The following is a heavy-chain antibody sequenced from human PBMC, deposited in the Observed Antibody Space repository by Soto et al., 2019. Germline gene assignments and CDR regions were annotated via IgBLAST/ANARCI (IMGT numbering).Heavy chain of an antibody. J-gene: IGHJ5*02. V-gene: IGHV1-18*01. CDR1: RYTFTSYG. CDR3: ARDFGPEYQLLLGGVQPFDP. D-gene: IGHD2-2*01. Sequence: ASVKVSCKASRYTFTSYGISWVRQAPGQGLEWMGWISAYNGNTNYAQKLQVRVTMTTDSSTSTAYMELRSLRSDDTAVYYCARDFGPEYQLLLGGVQPFDPWGQGTLVTVSS. CDR2: ISAYNGNT.